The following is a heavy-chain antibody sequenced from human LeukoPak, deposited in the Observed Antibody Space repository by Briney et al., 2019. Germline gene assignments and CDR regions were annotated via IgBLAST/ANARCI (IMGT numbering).Heavy chain of an antibody. CDR2: INPSGGST. J-gene: IGHJ4*02. CDR3: ARDRYNYDSSGYIRGISFDY. V-gene: IGHV1-46*01. D-gene: IGHD3-22*01. Sequence: GASVKVSCKASGYTFTSYYMHWVRQAPGQGLEWMGIINPSGGSTSYAQKFQGRVTMTRDTSTSTVYMELSSLRSEDTAVYYCARDRYNYDSSGYIRGISFDYWGQGTLVTVSS. CDR1: GYTFTSYY.